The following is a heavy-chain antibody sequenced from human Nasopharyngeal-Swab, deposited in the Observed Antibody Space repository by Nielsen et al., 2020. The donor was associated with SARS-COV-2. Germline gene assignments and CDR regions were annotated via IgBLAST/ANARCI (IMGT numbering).Heavy chain of an antibody. D-gene: IGHD2-15*01. CDR3: ASGSAGMDV. CDR1: GFTFSSYW. CDR2: IKQDGSEK. V-gene: IGHV3-7*01. J-gene: IGHJ6*02. Sequence: GESLKISCAASGFTFSSYWMSWVRQAPGKGLEWVANIKQDGSEKYYVDSVKGRFTISGDNAKNSLYLQMNSLRAEDTAVYYCASGSAGMDVWGQGTTVTVSS.